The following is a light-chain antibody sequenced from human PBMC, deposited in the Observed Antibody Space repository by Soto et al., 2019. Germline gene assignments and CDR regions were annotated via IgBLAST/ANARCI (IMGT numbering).Light chain of an antibody. CDR2: GAS. V-gene: IGKV3-20*01. CDR3: QQYGSSPRT. J-gene: IGKJ1*01. Sequence: EIVLTQSPATVSLSPLERATLSCMGSQSVSSSYLAWYQQKPGQAPRLLIYGASSRATGIPDRFSGSGSGTDFTLTISRLEPEDFAVYYCQQYGSSPRTFGQGTKVDI. CDR1: QSVSSSY.